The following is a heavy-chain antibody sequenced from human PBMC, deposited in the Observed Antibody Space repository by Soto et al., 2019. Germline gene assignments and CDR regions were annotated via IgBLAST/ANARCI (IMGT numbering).Heavy chain of an antibody. CDR3: AKVRIMITFGGVPGDAFDI. D-gene: IGHD3-16*01. CDR2: ISGSGVST. V-gene: IGHV3-23*01. CDR1: GFTFSSYA. Sequence: EVQLLESGGGLVQPGGSLRLSCAASGFTFSSYAMSWVRQAPGKGLEWVSAISGSGVSTYYADSVKGRFTISRDNSKNTLYLQMNSLRAEDTAVYYCAKVRIMITFGGVPGDAFDIWGQGTMVTVSS. J-gene: IGHJ3*02.